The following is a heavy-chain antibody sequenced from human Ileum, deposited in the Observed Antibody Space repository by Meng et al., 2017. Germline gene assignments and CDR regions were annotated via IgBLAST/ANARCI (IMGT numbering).Heavy chain of an antibody. CDR1: GYSFTRYG. CDR3: ARHVGEDSDPFDY. J-gene: IGHJ4*02. D-gene: IGHD1-26*01. CDR2: ISAYNENK. V-gene: IGHV1-18*01. Sequence: QVQVGQAGAEGKKPGASGKVACKASGYSFTRYGLSWVRKAPGQGPEWMGWISAYNENKKYAQKFQGRVSMTSDTSTSTAYMELRSLRSDDTAMYYCARHVGEDSDPFDYWGQGTLVTVSS.